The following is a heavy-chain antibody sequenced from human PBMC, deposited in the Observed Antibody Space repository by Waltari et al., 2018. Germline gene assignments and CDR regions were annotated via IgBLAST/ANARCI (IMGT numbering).Heavy chain of an antibody. J-gene: IGHJ4*02. CDR2: ISGSGGRT. V-gene: IGHV3-23*01. D-gene: IGHD5-12*01. Sequence: EVQLTESGGGLVQPGGSLRLSCAASGFTFHTYAMAWLRQAPGKGLVLVSCISGSGGRTYYSDASMGRFTISRDNPNNTLYLQMSTLRVDDTAVYYCAKGFWGGYDMWGQGTLVTVSS. CDR3: AKGFWGGYDM. CDR1: GFTFHTYA.